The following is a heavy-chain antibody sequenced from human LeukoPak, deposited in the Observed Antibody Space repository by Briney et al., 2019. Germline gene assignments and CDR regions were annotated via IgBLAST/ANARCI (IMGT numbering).Heavy chain of an antibody. CDR3: ARDRLPYSSSWSPIDY. J-gene: IGHJ4*02. CDR2: INPKSGGT. Sequence: ASVKVSCKASGYTFTNYYMHWVRQAPGQGLEWMGWINPKSGGTNSAQKFQGRVTMTRDTSISTAYMELRSLRSDDTAVYYCARDRLPYSSSWSPIDYWGQGTLVTVSS. D-gene: IGHD6-13*01. V-gene: IGHV1-2*02. CDR1: GYTFTNYY.